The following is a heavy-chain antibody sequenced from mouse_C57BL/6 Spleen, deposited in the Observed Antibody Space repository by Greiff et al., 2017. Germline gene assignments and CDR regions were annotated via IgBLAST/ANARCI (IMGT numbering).Heavy chain of an antibody. D-gene: IGHD1-1*01. V-gene: IGHV1-26*01. Sequence: EVQLQQSGPELVKPGASVKISCKASGYTFTDYYMNWVKQSHGKSLEWIGDINPNNGGTSYNQKFKGKATLTVEKSSSTAYMELRSLTSEDSAVYYCARTYYSGSSSFYYYAMDYWGQGTSVSVSS. CDR3: ARTYYSGSSSFYYYAMDY. J-gene: IGHJ4*01. CDR1: GYTFTDYY. CDR2: INPNNGGT.